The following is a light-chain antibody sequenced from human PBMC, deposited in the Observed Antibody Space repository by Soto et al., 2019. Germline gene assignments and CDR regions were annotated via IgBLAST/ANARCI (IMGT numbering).Light chain of an antibody. J-gene: IGKJ1*01. CDR3: QHYNNWPPWT. CDR1: QSVSSN. CDR2: GAS. Sequence: EIVMTQSPATLSVSPGERATLSCRASQSVSSNLAWYQQKPGQAPRLLIYGASTRATGIPARFSGSGSGTEFTLTISSLQSGDLAVYFCQHYNNWPPWTFGQGTKVEIK. V-gene: IGKV3-15*01.